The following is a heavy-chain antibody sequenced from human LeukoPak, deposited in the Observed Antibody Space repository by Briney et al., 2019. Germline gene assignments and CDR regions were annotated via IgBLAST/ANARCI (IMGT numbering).Heavy chain of an antibody. CDR3: ANFEGSSQAFHI. D-gene: IGHD6-13*01. CDR2: ISGSGGST. J-gene: IGHJ3*02. CDR1: GFTFKGCA. Sequence: GGSLRLSCAASGFTFKGCAMSWVRQAPVKGLEWVSVISGSGGSTFYADSVKGRFTISRDNSKNTLYLQMNNLRAEDTAVYYCANFEGSSQAFHIWGQGTLVTVSS. V-gene: IGHV3-23*01.